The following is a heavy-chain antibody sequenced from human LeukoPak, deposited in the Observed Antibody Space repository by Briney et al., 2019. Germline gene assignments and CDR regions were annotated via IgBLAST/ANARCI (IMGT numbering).Heavy chain of an antibody. Sequence: PGGSLRLSCAAAGFSFSNAWMSWVRQVPGTGLEWVGRIKRQSDGATTQYAAPVKDRFTISRDNSNKTLYLQMNNLKTEDSAVYYCTTEYYDRGSDIDVWGKGTTVIVSS. CDR3: TTEYYDRGSDIDV. V-gene: IGHV3-15*01. J-gene: IGHJ6*03. CDR2: IKRQSDGATT. D-gene: IGHD3-22*01. CDR1: GFSFSNAW.